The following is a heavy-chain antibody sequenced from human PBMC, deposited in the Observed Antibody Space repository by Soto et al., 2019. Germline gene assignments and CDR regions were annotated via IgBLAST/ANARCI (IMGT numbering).Heavy chain of an antibody. Sequence: SVNVSCQASGGTFSSYAISWVLQAPGQGLEWMGGIIPIFGTANYAQKFQGRVTITADKSTSTAYMELSSLRSEDTAVYYCAGAYIVVVPAASMDVWGQGTTVTVSS. CDR1: GGTFSSYA. CDR2: IIPIFGTA. D-gene: IGHD2-2*01. V-gene: IGHV1-69*06. CDR3: AGAYIVVVPAASMDV. J-gene: IGHJ6*02.